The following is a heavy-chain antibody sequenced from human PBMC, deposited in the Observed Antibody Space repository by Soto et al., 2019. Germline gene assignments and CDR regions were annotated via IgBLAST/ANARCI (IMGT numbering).Heavy chain of an antibody. CDR1: GFTFDDYA. D-gene: IGHD6-19*01. CDR3: AKDDSSGWYSDY. Sequence: EVQLVESGGGLVQPGRYLRLYCAASGFTFDDYAMHWVRQAPGKGLEWVSGISWNSGSIGYADSVKGRFTISRDNAKNALYLQMNSLRAEDTALYYCAKDDSSGWYSDYWGQGTLVTVSS. V-gene: IGHV3-9*01. CDR2: ISWNSGSI. J-gene: IGHJ4*02.